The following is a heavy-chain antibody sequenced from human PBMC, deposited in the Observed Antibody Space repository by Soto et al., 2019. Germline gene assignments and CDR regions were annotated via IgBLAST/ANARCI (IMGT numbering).Heavy chain of an antibody. CDR2: IYHSGST. J-gene: IGHJ5*02. CDR3: ARGASPGLNGTTRFDP. V-gene: IGHV4-30-2*01. CDR1: GGYISIGGYT. Sequence: SETLSLTCAVSGGYISIGGYTWSWIRQPPGKGLEWIGYIYHSGSTYYNPSLKSRVTISVDRSKNQFSLKLSSVTAADTAVYFCARGASPGLNGTTRFDPWGQGTLVTVS. D-gene: IGHD1-7*01.